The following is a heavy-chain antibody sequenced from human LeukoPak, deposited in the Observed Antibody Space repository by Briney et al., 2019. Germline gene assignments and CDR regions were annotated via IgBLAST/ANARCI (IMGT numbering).Heavy chain of an antibody. D-gene: IGHD6-19*01. CDR3: ARAFSSGSPFDY. CDR1: GFTFSDYY. J-gene: IGHJ4*02. V-gene: IGHV3-11*01. CDR2: ISSSGSTI. Sequence: GGSLRLSCAASGFTFSDYYMSRIRQAPGKGLEWVSYISSSGSTIYYADSVKGRFTISRDNAKNSLYLQMNSLRAEDTAVYYCARAFSSGSPFDYWGQGTLVTVSS.